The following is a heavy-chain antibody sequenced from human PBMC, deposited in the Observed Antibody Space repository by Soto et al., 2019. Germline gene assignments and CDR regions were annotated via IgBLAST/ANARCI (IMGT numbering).Heavy chain of an antibody. Sequence: QVRLQESGPGLVKPSQTLSLTCTVSSGSISSPDYYWSWIRQPPGKGLEWIGYIYYTGNTYYHPSLKSRVIMSVDTSTNQFSLKVTSVTAADTAVYYCASGGSSNWFDPWGQGTLVTVSS. J-gene: IGHJ5*02. CDR1: SGSISSPDYY. V-gene: IGHV4-30-4*01. D-gene: IGHD1-26*01. CDR3: ASGGSSNWFDP. CDR2: IYYTGNT.